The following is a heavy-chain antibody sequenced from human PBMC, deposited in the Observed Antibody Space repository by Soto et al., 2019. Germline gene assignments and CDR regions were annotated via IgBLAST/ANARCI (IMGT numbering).Heavy chain of an antibody. CDR3: VSQRTTVLTQAYFDY. Sequence: SGNLSLTCTVSGGSVTNSSYYWGWIRQSPGKGLEWFGSVYYRGRSYSKSSVKSRVTISVDTSKNQFSLNFNSVTASDTALYYCVSQRTTVLTQAYFDYWGPGALVTVSS. CDR2: VYYRGRS. CDR1: GGSVTNSSYY. D-gene: IGHD4-17*01. V-gene: IGHV4-39*01. J-gene: IGHJ4*02.